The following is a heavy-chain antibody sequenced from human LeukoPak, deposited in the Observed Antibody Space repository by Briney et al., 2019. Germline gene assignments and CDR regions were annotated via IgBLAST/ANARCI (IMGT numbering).Heavy chain of an antibody. CDR3: ARDEESVRGRRVTYYYYTMDV. Sequence: GASVKVSCKASGYTFTSYYMHWVRHAPGQGLEWMGIIIPGTGSTSYAQRFQGRVTMTRDTSTSTVYMELSSLTSDDRAVYYCARDEESVRGRRVTYYYYTMDVWGQGTTVTVSS. CDR2: IIPGTGST. CDR1: GYTFTSYY. J-gene: IGHJ6*02. D-gene: IGHD2-15*01. V-gene: IGHV1-46*01.